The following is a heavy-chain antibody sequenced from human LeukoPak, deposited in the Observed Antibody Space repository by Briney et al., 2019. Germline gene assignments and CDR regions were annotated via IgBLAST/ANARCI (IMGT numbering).Heavy chain of an antibody. V-gene: IGHV3-74*01. Sequence: GGSLRLSSAASGFTVSSNYMTWVRQAPGKGLEWVSRINTDGSSTSYADSVKGRFTISRDNAKNTLYLQMNSLRAEDTAVYYCTSEYSTSYYFDYWGQGTLVTVSS. CDR2: INTDGSST. CDR1: GFTVSSNY. J-gene: IGHJ4*02. CDR3: TSEYSTSYYFDY. D-gene: IGHD6-6*01.